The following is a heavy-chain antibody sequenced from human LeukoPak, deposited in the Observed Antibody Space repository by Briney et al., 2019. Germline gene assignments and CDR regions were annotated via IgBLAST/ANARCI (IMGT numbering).Heavy chain of an antibody. CDR1: GFTFSRYW. J-gene: IGHJ4*02. CDR3: ANNYDFWSGYTPRFDF. CDR2: INTDGSST. Sequence: PGGSLRLSCAASGFTFSRYWMHWVRQAPGKGLVWVSRINTDGSSTNYADSVKGRFTISRDNAKNTLYLQMNSLIAEDTAVYYCANNYDFWSGYTPRFDFWGQGTLVTVSS. D-gene: IGHD3-3*01. V-gene: IGHV3-74*01.